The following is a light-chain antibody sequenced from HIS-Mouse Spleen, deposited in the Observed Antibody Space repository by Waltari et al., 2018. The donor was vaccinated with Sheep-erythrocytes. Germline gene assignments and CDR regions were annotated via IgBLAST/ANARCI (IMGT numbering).Light chain of an antibody. CDR2: DVS. CDR1: SSDVVGYKS. V-gene: IGLV2-11*01. CDR3: CSYAGSYNHV. J-gene: IGLJ1*01. Sequence: QSALTQPRAVSRSPGRSVTIPCTASSSDVVGYKSVYRYQQHPGKAPKLMIYDVSKRPSGVPDRFSGSKSGNTASLTISGLQAEDKADYYCCSYAGSYNHVFATGTKVTVL.